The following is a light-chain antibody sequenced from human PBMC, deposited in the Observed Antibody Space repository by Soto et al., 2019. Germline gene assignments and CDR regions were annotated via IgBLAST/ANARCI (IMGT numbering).Light chain of an antibody. CDR2: DAS. CDR1: QTISTW. Sequence: DIQVTQSPPTLSASVGDRVTITCRASQTISTWMAWYQQKPGKAPKLLVYDASTLQSGVASRFSGSGSGTEFSLTISSLQPDDFATYYCQQYQSFSLTFGGGTKVDIK. J-gene: IGKJ4*01. V-gene: IGKV1-5*01. CDR3: QQYQSFSLT.